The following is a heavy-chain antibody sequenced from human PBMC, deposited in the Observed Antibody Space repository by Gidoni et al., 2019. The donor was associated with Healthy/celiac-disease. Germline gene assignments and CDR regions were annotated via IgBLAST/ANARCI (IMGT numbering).Heavy chain of an antibody. CDR2: IYYSGST. V-gene: IGHV4-31*03. J-gene: IGHJ6*02. CDR1: GGSISSGGYY. D-gene: IGHD6-13*01. CDR3: ARGRSSSWYSLSYYYGMDV. Sequence: QVQLQESGPGLVKPSQTLSLTCTVSGGSISSGGYYWSWIRQHPGKGLEWIGYIYYSGSTYYNPSLKSRVTISVDTSKNQFSLKLSSVTAADTAVYYCARGRSSSWYSLSYYYGMDVWGQGTTVTVSS.